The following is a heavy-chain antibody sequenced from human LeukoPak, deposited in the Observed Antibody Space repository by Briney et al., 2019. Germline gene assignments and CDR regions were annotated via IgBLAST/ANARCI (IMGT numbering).Heavy chain of an antibody. Sequence: PSETLSLTCTVSGGSISSSSYYWGWIRQPPGKGLEWIGSIYYSGSTYFNPSLRSRVTISVDTSKNQFSVKLNSVTAADTAVYYCVGVNYYYFDYWGQGTLVTVSS. CDR3: VGVNYYYFDY. V-gene: IGHV4-39*07. J-gene: IGHJ4*02. CDR2: IYYSGST. D-gene: IGHD1-7*01. CDR1: GGSISSSSYY.